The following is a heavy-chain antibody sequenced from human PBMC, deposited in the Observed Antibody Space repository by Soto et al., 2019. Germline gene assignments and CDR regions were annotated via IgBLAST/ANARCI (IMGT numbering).Heavy chain of an antibody. D-gene: IGHD1-26*01. Sequence: PGGSLRLSCAASGFTFSSYGMHWVRQAPGKGLEWVAVISYDGSNKYYADSVKGRFTISRDNSKNTLYLQMNSLRAEDTAVYYCASGGSYSHNWFDPWSQGTLVTVSS. CDR3: ASGGSYSHNWFDP. CDR1: GFTFSSYG. V-gene: IGHV3-30*03. J-gene: IGHJ5*02. CDR2: ISYDGSNK.